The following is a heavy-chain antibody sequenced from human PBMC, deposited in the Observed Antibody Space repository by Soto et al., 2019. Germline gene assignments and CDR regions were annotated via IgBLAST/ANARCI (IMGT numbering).Heavy chain of an antibody. Sequence: GGSLRLSCAGPVFSLRNFNMKGVRQAPWTGLEWVSSITSSSSYIHYAESVKGRFTISRDNAKNSVYLQMNSLRAEDTAVYYCVSDTGYYASWGQGVLVTVSS. D-gene: IGHD2-8*02. CDR3: VSDTGYYAS. V-gene: IGHV3-21*01. CDR2: ITSSSSYI. CDR1: VFSLRNFN. J-gene: IGHJ4*02.